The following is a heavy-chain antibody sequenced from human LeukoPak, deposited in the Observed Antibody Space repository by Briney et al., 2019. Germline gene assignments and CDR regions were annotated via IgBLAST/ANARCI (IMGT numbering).Heavy chain of an antibody. CDR1: GLSFSDSY. V-gene: IGHV3-11*01. D-gene: IGHD4-23*01. CDR2: ISGMGHDI. CDR3: STGPRSLPY. J-gene: IGHJ4*01. Sequence: GGSLGLSCVVSGLSFSDSYMTWIRQTPGMGLESLAYISGMGHDIYYADSVKGRFTISRDNAKNSLYLQMNSLRPEDTALYYCSTGPRSLPYWGPGTLVTVSS.